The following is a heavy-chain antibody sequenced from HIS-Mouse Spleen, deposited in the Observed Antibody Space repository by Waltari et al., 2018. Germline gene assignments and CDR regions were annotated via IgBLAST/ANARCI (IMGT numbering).Heavy chain of an antibody. D-gene: IGHD1-26*01. CDR3: AKDRGSQFDY. CDR2: ISYDGSNK. CDR1: GFTFSSYG. J-gene: IGHJ4*02. Sequence: VQLVESGGGVVQPGRSLRLSCAASGFTFSSYGMHWVRQAPGKGLEWVAVISYDGSNKYYADSVKGRFTISRDNSKNTLYLQMNSLRAEDTAVYYCAKDRGSQFDYWGQGTLVTVSS. V-gene: IGHV3-30*18.